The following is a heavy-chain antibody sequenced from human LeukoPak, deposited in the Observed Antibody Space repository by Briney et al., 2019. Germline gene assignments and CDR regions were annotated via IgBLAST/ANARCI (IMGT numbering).Heavy chain of an antibody. Sequence: GGSLRLSCAASGFTFSSYSMNWVRQAPGKGLEWVSYISSSSSTIYYADSVKGRFTISRDNSKNTLYLQMNSLRAEDTAVYYCAKDLLAHDYGDTCFDYWGQGTLVTVSS. D-gene: IGHD4-17*01. V-gene: IGHV3-48*01. CDR2: ISSSSSTI. CDR1: GFTFSSYS. J-gene: IGHJ4*02. CDR3: AKDLLAHDYGDTCFDY.